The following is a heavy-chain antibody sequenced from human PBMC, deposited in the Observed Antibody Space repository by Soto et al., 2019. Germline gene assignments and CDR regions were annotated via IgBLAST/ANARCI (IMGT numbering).Heavy chain of an antibody. D-gene: IGHD6-6*01. V-gene: IGHV3-30*18. CDR3: AKDSESIAARRYYCYAMDV. J-gene: IGHJ6*02. CDR2: ISHDGSSK. CDR1: GFPFSNYG. Sequence: QVQVVESGGGVVQPGRSLRLSCAASGFPFSNYGMHWVRQAPGKGLEWVALISHDGSSKYYADSVKGRFSISRDNSKTTLYLQMNSLRAEDTAVYSCAKDSESIAARRYYCYAMDVWGQGNRVTVSS.